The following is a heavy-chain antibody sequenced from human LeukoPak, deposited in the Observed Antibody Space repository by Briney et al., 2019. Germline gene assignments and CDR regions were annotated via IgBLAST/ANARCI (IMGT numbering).Heavy chain of an antibody. V-gene: IGHV3-30-3*01. CDR3: ARAYYYDSSAFGY. CDR2: ISYDGSDT. CDR1: GITFINHA. J-gene: IGHJ4*02. D-gene: IGHD3-22*01. Sequence: GGSLRLSCAASGITFINHAMDWVRQAPGKGLEWVAVISYDGSDTYYADSVKGRFTISRDNSKNTLYLQMNSLRAEDTAVYYCARAYYYDSSAFGYWGQGTLVTVSS.